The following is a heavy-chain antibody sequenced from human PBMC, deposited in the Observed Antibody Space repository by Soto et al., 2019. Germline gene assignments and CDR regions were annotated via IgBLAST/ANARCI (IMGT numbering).Heavy chain of an antibody. Sequence: SETLSLTCAVYGGSFSGYYWSWIRQPPGKGLEWIGEINHSGSTNYNPSLKSRVTISVDTSKNQFSLKLSSVTAADTAVYYCARVISLGVVVAATPPYYYYGMDVWGQGTTVTVSS. CDR1: GGSFSGYY. CDR3: ARVISLGVVVAATPPYYYYGMDV. CDR2: INHSGST. J-gene: IGHJ6*02. V-gene: IGHV4-34*01. D-gene: IGHD2-15*01.